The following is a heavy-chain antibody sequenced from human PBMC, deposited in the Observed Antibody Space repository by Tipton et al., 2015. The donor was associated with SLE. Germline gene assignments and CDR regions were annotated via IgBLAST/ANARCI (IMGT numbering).Heavy chain of an antibody. CDR2: IYYSGST. J-gene: IGHJ5*02. CDR1: GGSISSGGYY. CDR3: ARVGWDLLWFGEYQPHNWFDP. V-gene: IGHV4-31*03. D-gene: IGHD3-10*01. Sequence: TLSLTCTVSGGSISSGGYYWSWIRQHPGKGLEWIGYIYYSGSTYYNPSLKSRVIISVDTSKNQFSLKPSSVTAADTAVYYCARVGWDLLWFGEYQPHNWFDPWGQGTLVTVSS.